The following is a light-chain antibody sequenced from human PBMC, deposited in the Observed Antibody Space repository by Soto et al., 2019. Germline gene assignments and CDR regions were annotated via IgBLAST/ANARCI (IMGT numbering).Light chain of an antibody. Sequence: QSVLTQPPSASGTPGQRVSISCSGSSSNIGSNTVNWYQQLPGTAPKLVIYSNNQRPSGVPDRFSGSKSGTSASLAISGLQSEDEADYYCAAWDDSLNGYYDFGTGTKVTVL. V-gene: IGLV1-44*01. CDR1: SSNIGSNT. CDR2: SNN. CDR3: AAWDDSLNGYYD. J-gene: IGLJ1*01.